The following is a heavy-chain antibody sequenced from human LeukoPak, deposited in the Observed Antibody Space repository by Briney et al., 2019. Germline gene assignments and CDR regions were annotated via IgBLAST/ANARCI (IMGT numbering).Heavy chain of an antibody. D-gene: IGHD1-1*01. Sequence: ASVTVSCKASGFTFTSSAMQWVRQARGKRLEWIGWIIVGSGNTNYAQKFQERVTITRDMSTSTDYMQLSSLRAEDTAVYYCAAGIKGGMESDYWGQGTLVTVSS. CDR3: AAGIKGGMESDY. J-gene: IGHJ4*02. CDR2: IIVGSGNT. CDR1: GFTFTSSA. V-gene: IGHV1-58*02.